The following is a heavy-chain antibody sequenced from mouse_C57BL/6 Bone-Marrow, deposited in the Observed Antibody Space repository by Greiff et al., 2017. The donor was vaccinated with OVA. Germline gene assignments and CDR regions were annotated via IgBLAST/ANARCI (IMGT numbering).Heavy chain of an antibody. CDR3: ASRGDYDGYFDV. D-gene: IGHD2-4*01. CDR1: GYTFTDYY. Sequence: EVQLQQSGPVLVKPGASVKMSCKASGYTFTDYYMNWVKQSHGKSLEWIGVINPYNGGTSYNQKFKGKATLTVDKSSSTAYMELNSLTSEDSAVYYCASRGDYDGYFDVWGTGTTVTVSS. V-gene: IGHV1-19*01. J-gene: IGHJ1*03. CDR2: INPYNGGT.